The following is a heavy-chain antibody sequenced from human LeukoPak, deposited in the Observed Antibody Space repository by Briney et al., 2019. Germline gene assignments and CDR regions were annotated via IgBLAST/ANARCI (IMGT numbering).Heavy chain of an antibody. CDR3: ARALRTLGYCSSTSCTLSLGY. CDR1: GYTFTGYY. D-gene: IGHD2-2*01. CDR2: INPNSGGT. J-gene: IGHJ4*02. Sequence: GASVKVSCKASGYTFTGYYMHWVRQAPGQGLEWMGWINPNSGGTNYAQKFQGRVTMTRDTSISTAYMELSRLRSDDTAVYYCARALRTLGYCSSTSCTLSLGYWGQGTLVTVSS. V-gene: IGHV1-2*02.